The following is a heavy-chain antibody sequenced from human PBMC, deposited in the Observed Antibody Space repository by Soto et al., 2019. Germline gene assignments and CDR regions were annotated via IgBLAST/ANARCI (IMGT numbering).Heavy chain of an antibody. D-gene: IGHD1-7*01. CDR2: IYYSGST. Sequence: PSETLSLTCTVSGGSVSSGSYYWSWIRQPPGKGLEWIGYIYYSGSTNYNPSLKSRVTISVDTSKNQFSLKLSSVTAADTAVYYCARDVNWNYDSYGMDVWGQGTTVTVS. J-gene: IGHJ6*02. CDR1: GGSVSSGSYY. CDR3: ARDVNWNYDSYGMDV. V-gene: IGHV4-61*01.